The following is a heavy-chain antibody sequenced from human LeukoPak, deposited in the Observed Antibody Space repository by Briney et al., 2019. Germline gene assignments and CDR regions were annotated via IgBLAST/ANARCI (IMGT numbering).Heavy chain of an antibody. CDR2: INPNSGGT. CDR1: GYTFTGYY. D-gene: IGHD3-9*01. V-gene: IGHV1-2*02. J-gene: IGHJ4*02. CDR3: ARGSDVLRYFDWLYYFDY. Sequence: ASVKVSCKASGYTFTGYYMHWVRQAPGQGLEWMGWINPNSGGTNYAQKFQGRVTMTRDTSISTAYMELSRLRSDDTAVYYCARGSDVLRYFDWLYYFDYWGQGTLVTVSS.